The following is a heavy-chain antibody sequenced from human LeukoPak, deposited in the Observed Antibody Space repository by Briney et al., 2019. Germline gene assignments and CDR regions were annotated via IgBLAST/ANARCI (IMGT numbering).Heavy chain of an antibody. J-gene: IGHJ4*02. V-gene: IGHV3-23*01. Sequence: GGSLRLSCAASGFTFSSYGMHWVRQAPGKGLEWVSAISGSGGSTYYADSVKGRFTSSRDNSKNTLYLQMNSLRAEDTAVYYCAKASAMIVVVSKHFDYWGPGTLVTVSS. D-gene: IGHD3-22*01. CDR2: ISGSGGST. CDR3: AKASAMIVVVSKHFDY. CDR1: GFTFSSYG.